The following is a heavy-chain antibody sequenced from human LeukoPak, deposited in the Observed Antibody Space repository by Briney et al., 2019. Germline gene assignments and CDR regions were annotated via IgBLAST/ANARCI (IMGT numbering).Heavy chain of an antibody. CDR3: ARGPQFSGPGWFDP. CDR1: GFTFSGYV. CDR2: ITFSSSHI. J-gene: IGHJ5*02. Sequence: GGSLRLSCAASGFTFSGYVMTWVRRAPGKGLECVSSITFSSSHIYYADSVKGRFTISRDNTKDSLYLQMNSLRAEDTAIYYCARGPQFSGPGWFDPWGXGTLVTVSS. D-gene: IGHD3-10*01. V-gene: IGHV3-21*01.